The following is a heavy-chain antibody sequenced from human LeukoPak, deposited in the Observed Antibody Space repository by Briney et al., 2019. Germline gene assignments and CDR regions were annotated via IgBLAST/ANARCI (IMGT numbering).Heavy chain of an antibody. CDR1: GGSISSGGYY. CDR3: ARGDDYGDYMAFDI. V-gene: IGHV4-31*03. CDR2: IYYSGST. D-gene: IGHD4-17*01. Sequence: SETLSHTCTVSGGSISSGGYYWSWIRQHPGKGLEWIGYIYYSGSTYYNPSLKSRVTISVDTSKNQFSLKLSSVTAADTAVYYCARGDDYGDYMAFDIWGQGTMVTVSS. J-gene: IGHJ3*02.